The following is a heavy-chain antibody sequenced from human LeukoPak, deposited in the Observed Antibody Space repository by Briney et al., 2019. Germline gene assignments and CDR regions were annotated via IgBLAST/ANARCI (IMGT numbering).Heavy chain of an antibody. Sequence: GRSLRLSCAASGFTFNNFAMHWVRQAPGKGLEWVAVISYDGNNKYYADSVKGRFTVSRDNSKNTLYLQMNSLRAEDTAVYYCARAYSSSSHYYGMDVWGQGTTVTVSS. D-gene: IGHD6-6*01. V-gene: IGHV3-30*03. CDR1: GFTFNNFA. J-gene: IGHJ6*02. CDR3: ARAYSSSSHYYGMDV. CDR2: ISYDGNNK.